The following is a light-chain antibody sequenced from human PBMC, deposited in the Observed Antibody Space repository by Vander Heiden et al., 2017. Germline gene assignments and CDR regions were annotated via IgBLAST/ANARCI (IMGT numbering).Light chain of an antibody. J-gene: IGLJ3*02. CDR3: QVWDSSSDHHGV. Sequence: SYVLTQPPSVSVAPGKTARITCGGNNIGSKSVHWYQQKPGQAPVLVVYDDSDRHSGIPERFSGSNSGNTATLTISRVEAGDEADYYCQVWDSSSDHHGVFGGGTKLTVL. CDR2: DDS. V-gene: IGLV3-21*03. CDR1: NIGSKS.